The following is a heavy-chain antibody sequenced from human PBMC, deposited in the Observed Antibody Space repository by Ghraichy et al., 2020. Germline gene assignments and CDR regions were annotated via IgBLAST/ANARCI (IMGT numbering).Heavy chain of an antibody. CDR2: ISGSGGST. V-gene: IGHV3-23*01. CDR3: AKVPSRYCSGGSCSLRGFDY. CDR1: GFTFSSYA. J-gene: IGHJ4*02. Sequence: LSLTCAAFGFTFSSYAMTWVRQAPGKGLEWVSAISGSGGSTYYADSVKGRFTISRDNSKNTLYLQMNSLRAEDTAVYYCAKVPSRYCSGGSCSLRGFDYWGQGTLVTVSS. D-gene: IGHD2-15*01.